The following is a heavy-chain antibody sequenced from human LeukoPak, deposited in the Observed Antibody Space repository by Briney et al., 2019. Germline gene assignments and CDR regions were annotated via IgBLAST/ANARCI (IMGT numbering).Heavy chain of an antibody. CDR3: ARVSSEVSSSWAYYYYYYMDV. CDR1: GYTFTSYD. Sequence: GASVKVSCKASGYTFTSYDINWVRQATGQGLEWMGWMNPNSGNTGYAQKFQGRVTITRNTSISTAYMELSSLRSEDTAVYYCARVSSEVSSSWAYYYYYYMDVWGKGTTVTVSS. D-gene: IGHD6-13*01. J-gene: IGHJ6*03. V-gene: IGHV1-8*03. CDR2: MNPNSGNT.